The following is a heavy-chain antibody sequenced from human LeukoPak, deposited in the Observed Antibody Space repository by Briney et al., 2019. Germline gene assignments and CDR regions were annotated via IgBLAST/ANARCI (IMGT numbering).Heavy chain of an antibody. CDR3: ARDGRGYITGTTFQH. D-gene: IGHD1-7*01. V-gene: IGHV3-48*01. J-gene: IGHJ1*01. Sequence: GGSLRLSCAASGFTFSSYSMNWVRQAPGKGLEWVSYISSSSSTIYYADSVKGRFTISRDNAKNSLYLQMNSLRAEDTAVYYCARDGRGYITGTTFQHWGQGTLVTVSS. CDR1: GFTFSSYS. CDR2: ISSSSSTI.